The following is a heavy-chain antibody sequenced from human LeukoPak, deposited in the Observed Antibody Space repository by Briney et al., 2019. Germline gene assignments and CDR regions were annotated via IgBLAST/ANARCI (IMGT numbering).Heavy chain of an antibody. Sequence: PGGSLRLSCAASGFTFSSCGFNWVRQAPGRGLEWVSVIFNSGDTYYADSVKGRFTISRDTSKNTLYLQMNSLRVDDTAVYYCARDPAPATGAFDIWGQGTMVIIS. D-gene: IGHD1-1*01. CDR2: IFNSGDT. CDR3: ARDPAPATGAFDI. CDR1: GFTFSSCG. J-gene: IGHJ3*02. V-gene: IGHV3-53*01.